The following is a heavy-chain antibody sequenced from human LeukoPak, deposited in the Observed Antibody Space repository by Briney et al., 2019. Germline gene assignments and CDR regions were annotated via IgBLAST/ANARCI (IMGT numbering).Heavy chain of an antibody. CDR3: ARDPGLGYFDS. V-gene: IGHV4-59*01. CDR1: SGSISLYY. CDR2: ISDSGST. J-gene: IGHJ4*02. Sequence: SETLSLTCTVSSGSISLYYWSWIRQPPGKGLEWIGYISDSGSTNYNPSLQSRVTMLLGTSKTQFSLRLNSVTAADTAMYYCARDPGLGYFDSWGLGTLVTVSS.